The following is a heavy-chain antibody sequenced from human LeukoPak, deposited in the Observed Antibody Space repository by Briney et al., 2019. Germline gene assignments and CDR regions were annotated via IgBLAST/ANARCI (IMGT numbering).Heavy chain of an antibody. CDR2: ISSSSSYI. V-gene: IGHV3-21*01. D-gene: IGHD2-2*01. J-gene: IGHJ4*02. CDR1: GFTFSSYS. Sequence: GGSLRLSCAASGFTFSSYSMNWVRQAPGKGLEWVSSISSSSSYIYYADSVKGRFTISRDNAKNSLYLQMNSLRAEDTAVYYCARGGIVVVPAATMGDYWGQGTLVTVSS. CDR3: ARGGIVVVPAATMGDY.